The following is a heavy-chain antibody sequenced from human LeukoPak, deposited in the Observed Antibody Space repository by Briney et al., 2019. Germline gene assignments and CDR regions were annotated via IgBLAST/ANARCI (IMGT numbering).Heavy chain of an antibody. CDR3: AKDPGAAVVPGGFDY. J-gene: IGHJ4*02. CDR1: GFSFSNYA. D-gene: IGHD2-2*01. CDR2: IYYSGGNT. Sequence: GGSLRLSCAASGFSFSNYAMSWVRQAPGKGLEWVSTIYYSGGNTYSADSVKGRFTISRDNSRNMVYLQMNSLRAEDTAVYYWAKDPGAAVVPGGFDYWAREPWSPSHQ. V-gene: IGHV3-23*01.